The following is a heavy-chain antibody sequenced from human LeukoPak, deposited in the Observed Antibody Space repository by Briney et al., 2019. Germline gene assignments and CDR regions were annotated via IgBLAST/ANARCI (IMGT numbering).Heavy chain of an antibody. Sequence: ASVKVSCKASGYTFTGYYMHWVRQAPGQGLEWMGWINPNSGGTNYAQKFQGRVTMTRDTPISTAYMELSRLRSDDTAVYYCARVQRGSSWYYFDYWGQGTLVTVSS. J-gene: IGHJ4*02. D-gene: IGHD6-13*01. CDR1: GYTFTGYY. CDR3: ARVQRGSSWYYFDY. V-gene: IGHV1-2*02. CDR2: INPNSGGT.